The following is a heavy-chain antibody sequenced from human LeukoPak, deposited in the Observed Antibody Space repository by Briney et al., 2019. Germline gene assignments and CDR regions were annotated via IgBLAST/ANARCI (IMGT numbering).Heavy chain of an antibody. Sequence: PGESLRLSCAASGFIVSTNYMSWVRQAPGKGLEWVSVISSGGTPYYADSVKGRFTISRDSSENTLYLQMHSLRAEDTAVYYCARGGAGYAFDYWGRGTLVTVSS. V-gene: IGHV3-66*02. CDR1: GFIVSTNY. CDR3: ARGGAGYAFDY. D-gene: IGHD5-12*01. J-gene: IGHJ4*02. CDR2: ISSGGTP.